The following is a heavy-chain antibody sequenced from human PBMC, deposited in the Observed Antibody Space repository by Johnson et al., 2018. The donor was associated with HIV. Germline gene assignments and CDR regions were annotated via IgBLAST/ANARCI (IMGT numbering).Heavy chain of an antibody. Sequence: VQLVESGGGLVQPGGSLRLSCAASGFTFSSYAMSWVRQAPGKGLAWVSGISGSGGSTNYADSVKGRFTISRDNSKNTLYLKMNSLRAEDTAVYYCSRPWGASSSPDSFDLWGQGTMVTVSS. CDR1: GFTFSSYA. D-gene: IGHD6-13*01. CDR2: ISGSGGST. J-gene: IGHJ3*01. CDR3: SRPWGASSSPDSFDL. V-gene: IGHV3-23*04.